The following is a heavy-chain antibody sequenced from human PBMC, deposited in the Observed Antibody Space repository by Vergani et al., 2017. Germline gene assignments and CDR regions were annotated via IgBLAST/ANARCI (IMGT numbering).Heavy chain of an antibody. V-gene: IGHV3-33*01. Sequence: QVQLVESGGGVVKPGRSLRLSCAASGFTFSSYGMHWVRQAPGKGLEWVAVIWYDGSNKYYADSVKGRFTISRDNSKNTLYLQMNSLRAEDTAVYYCARDGWYSSSSGYFDLWGRGTLVTVSS. J-gene: IGHJ2*01. CDR2: IWYDGSNK. CDR1: GFTFSSYG. D-gene: IGHD6-6*01. CDR3: ARDGWYSSSSGYFDL.